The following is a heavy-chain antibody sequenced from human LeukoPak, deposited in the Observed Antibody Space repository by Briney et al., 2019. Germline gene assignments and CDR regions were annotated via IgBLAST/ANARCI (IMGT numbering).Heavy chain of an antibody. J-gene: IGHJ4*02. CDR2: IXYSGST. Sequence: LSLTCTVSGGSXSSXYWSWXRQPPGKGLEWIGXIXYSGSTNYNPSLKSRVTISVDTSKNQFSLKLSSVTAADTAVYYCARVVPYYDFWSGYPNYFDYWGQGTLVTVSS. V-gene: IGHV4-59*01. CDR3: ARVVPYYDFWSGYPNYFDY. CDR1: GGSXSSXY. D-gene: IGHD3-3*01.